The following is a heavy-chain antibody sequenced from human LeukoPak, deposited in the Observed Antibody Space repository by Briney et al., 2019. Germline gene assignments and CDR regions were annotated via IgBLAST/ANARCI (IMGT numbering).Heavy chain of an antibody. CDR1: GFTFSSYG. Sequence: GGSLRLSCAASGFTFSSYGMSWVRQAPGKGLEWVSAISGSGDRTYYADSVKGRFTISRDNSKNTLYLQMNSLRAEDTAVYYCARAGFTFSDYFGSFFDYWGQGTLVTVSS. CDR2: ISGSGDRT. J-gene: IGHJ4*02. V-gene: IGHV3-23*01. D-gene: IGHD3-10*01. CDR3: ARAGFTFSDYFGSFFDY.